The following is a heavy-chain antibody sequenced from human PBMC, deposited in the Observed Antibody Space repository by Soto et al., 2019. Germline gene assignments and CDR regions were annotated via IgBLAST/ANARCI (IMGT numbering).Heavy chain of an antibody. CDR2: ISYDGSNK. V-gene: IGHV3-30*18. CDR1: GFTFSSYG. CDR3: AKGVYYYYYGMDV. J-gene: IGHJ6*02. Sequence: QVQLVESGGGVVQPGRSLRLSCAASGFTFSSYGMHWVRQAPGKGLEWVAVISYDGSNKYYADSVKGRFTISRDNSKNTLYLRMNSLRAEDTAVYYCAKGVYYYYYGMDVWGQGTTVTVSS.